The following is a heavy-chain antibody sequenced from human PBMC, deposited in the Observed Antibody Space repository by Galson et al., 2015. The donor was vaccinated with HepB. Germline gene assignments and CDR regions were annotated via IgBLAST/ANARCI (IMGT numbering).Heavy chain of an antibody. Sequence: SLRLSCAASGFTFSSYGMHWVRQAPGKGLEWVAVISYDGSNKYYADSVKGRFTISRDNSKNTLYLQMNSLRAEDTAVYYCAKGWELLVVDYWGQGTLVTVSS. J-gene: IGHJ4*02. CDR1: GFTFSSYG. V-gene: IGHV3-30*18. D-gene: IGHD1-26*01. CDR2: ISYDGSNK. CDR3: AKGWELLVVDY.